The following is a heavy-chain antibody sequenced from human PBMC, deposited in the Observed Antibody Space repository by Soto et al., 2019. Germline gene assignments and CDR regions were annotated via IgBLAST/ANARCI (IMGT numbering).Heavy chain of an antibody. CDR1: GGTFSSYT. Sequence: QVQLVQSGAEVKKPWSSVKVSCKASGGTFSSYTISWVRQAPGQGLEWMGRIIPILGIANYAQKFQGRVTVTTDTSTSTAYMELSSLRSEDTAVYYCARAPNSKGYYGSGSYRSDYWGQGTLVTVSS. V-gene: IGHV1-69*02. J-gene: IGHJ4*02. D-gene: IGHD3-10*01. CDR2: IIPILGIA. CDR3: ARAPNSKGYYGSGSYRSDY.